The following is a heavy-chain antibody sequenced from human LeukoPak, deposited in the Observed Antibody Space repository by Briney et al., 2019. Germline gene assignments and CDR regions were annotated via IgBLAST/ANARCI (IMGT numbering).Heavy chain of an antibody. J-gene: IGHJ6*03. CDR1: GGTFSSYA. CDR2: IIPIFGTA. D-gene: IGHD3-10*01. Sequence: ASVKVSCKASGGTFSSYAISWVRQAPGQGLEWMGGIIPIFGTANYAQKFQGRVTMTRDMSTRTAFMELSSLRSEDTAVYFCARDHSTVRGYYGSGTFDTSYMDVWGKGTTVTVSS. CDR3: ARDHSTVRGYYGSGTFDTSYMDV. V-gene: IGHV1-69*05.